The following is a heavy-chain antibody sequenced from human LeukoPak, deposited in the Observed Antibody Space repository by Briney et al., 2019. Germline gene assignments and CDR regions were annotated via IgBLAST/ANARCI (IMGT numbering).Heavy chain of an antibody. CDR2: IYYSGST. Sequence: SETLSLTCTVSGGSISSHYWSWIRQPPGKGLEWIGYIYYSGSTNYNPSLKSRVNISVDTSKNQFSLKLSSVTAADTAVYYCARAQVFGVVLFFDYWGQGNLVTVSS. CDR1: GGSISSHY. J-gene: IGHJ4*02. CDR3: ARAQVFGVVLFFDY. D-gene: IGHD3-3*01. V-gene: IGHV4-59*11.